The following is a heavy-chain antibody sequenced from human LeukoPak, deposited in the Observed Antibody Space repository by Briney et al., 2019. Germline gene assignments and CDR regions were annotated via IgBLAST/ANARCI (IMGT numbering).Heavy chain of an antibody. V-gene: IGHV3-21*01. J-gene: IGHJ5*01. D-gene: IGHD2-8*02. Sequence: GGSLRLSCGGSGFALKSYSLAWVRQAPGKGLEWVSSISSTSAYIHYADSVKGRFTISRDNVDNIVYLEMNGLRAEDTATYYCARVAVSGPTGWFDSWGQGTLVIVSS. CDR2: ISSTSAYI. CDR3: ARVAVSGPTGWFDS. CDR1: GFALKSYS.